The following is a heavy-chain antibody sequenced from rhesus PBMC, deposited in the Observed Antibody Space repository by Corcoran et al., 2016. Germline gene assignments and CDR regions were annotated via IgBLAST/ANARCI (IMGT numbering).Heavy chain of an antibody. J-gene: IGHJ3*01. V-gene: IGHV4-169*01. CDR1: GGSISSSY. D-gene: IGHD3-16*01. CDR3: ARGPYYSGRHGAFDF. CDR2: IYGSGSGT. Sequence: QLQLQESGPGLVKPSETLSVTCAVSGGSISSSYWSWIRQAPGKGLEWIGYIYGSGSGTNSHPSLKSRVTLSVDTSKNQLSLKLSSVTTADTAVYYCARGPYYSGRHGAFDFWGQGLRVTVSS.